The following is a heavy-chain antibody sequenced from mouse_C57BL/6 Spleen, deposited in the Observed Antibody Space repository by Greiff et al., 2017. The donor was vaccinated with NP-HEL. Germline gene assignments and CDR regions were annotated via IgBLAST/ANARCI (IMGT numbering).Heavy chain of an antibody. J-gene: IGHJ1*03. Sequence: EVMLVESEGGLVQPGSSIKLSCTASGFTFSDYYMAWVRQVPEKGLEWVANINYDGSSTYYLDSLKSRFIISRDNAKNILYLQMSSLKSEDTATYYCAGGVYYGSSYGYFDVWGTGTTVNVSS. V-gene: IGHV5-16*01. D-gene: IGHD1-1*01. CDR1: GFTFSDYY. CDR2: INYDGSST. CDR3: AGGVYYGSSYGYFDV.